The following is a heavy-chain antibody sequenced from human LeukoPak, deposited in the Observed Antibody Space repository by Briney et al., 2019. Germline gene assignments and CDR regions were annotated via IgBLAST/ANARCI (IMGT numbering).Heavy chain of an antibody. D-gene: IGHD3-3*01. CDR2: IYHSGST. V-gene: IGHV4-4*02. Sequence: SETLTLTCAVSGGSLSSSNWWTCVRQSPGKGLEWIGEIYHSGSTNYNPSLKSRITISVDKSKNHFSLKLSSVTAADTAVYYCARERSGSEIFARSFDIWGQGTMATVSS. CDR1: GGSLSSSNW. J-gene: IGHJ3*02. CDR3: ARERSGSEIFARSFDI.